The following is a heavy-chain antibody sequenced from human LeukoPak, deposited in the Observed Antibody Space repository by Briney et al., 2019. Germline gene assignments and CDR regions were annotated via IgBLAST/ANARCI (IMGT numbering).Heavy chain of an antibody. D-gene: IGHD1-14*01. Sequence: GGSLRLSCAASGFTFSSYGMSWVRQAPGKGLEWVSAISGSGGSTYYADSVKGRFTISRDNSKNTLYLQMSSLRAEDTAVYYCAKAPPPYYYYYYMDVWGKGTTVTISS. V-gene: IGHV3-23*01. J-gene: IGHJ6*03. CDR2: ISGSGGST. CDR3: AKAPPPYYYYYYMDV. CDR1: GFTFSSYG.